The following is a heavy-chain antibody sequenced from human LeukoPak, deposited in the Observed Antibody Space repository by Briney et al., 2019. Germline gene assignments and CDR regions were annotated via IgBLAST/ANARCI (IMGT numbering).Heavy chain of an antibody. Sequence: ASVKVSCKASGGTFSSHAISWVRQAPGQGLEWMGGIIPIFGTANYAQKFQGRVTITADESTSTAYMELSSLRSEDTAVYYCARSSYYYDSSGPSDYWGQGTLVTVSS. CDR1: GGTFSSHA. J-gene: IGHJ4*02. CDR2: IIPIFGTA. V-gene: IGHV1-69*13. CDR3: ARSSYYYDSSGPSDY. D-gene: IGHD3-22*01.